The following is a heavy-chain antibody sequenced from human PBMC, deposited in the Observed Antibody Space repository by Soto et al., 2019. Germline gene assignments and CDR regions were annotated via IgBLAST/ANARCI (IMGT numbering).Heavy chain of an antibody. J-gene: IGHJ6*02. CDR1: GGSISGYY. CDR2: IYSDGTT. CDR3: SRVGCSNSKCYTRGMDV. D-gene: IGHD2-2*01. Sequence: QMHLQESGPGLVKPSETLSLTCTVSGGSISGYYWSWVRQPAGQGLEWVGRIYSDGTTNYSPSLKSRVTMSLDTSKDPFSRHLNSVTAADTAVYYCSRVGCSNSKCYTRGMDVWGQGTTVTVSS. V-gene: IGHV4-4*07.